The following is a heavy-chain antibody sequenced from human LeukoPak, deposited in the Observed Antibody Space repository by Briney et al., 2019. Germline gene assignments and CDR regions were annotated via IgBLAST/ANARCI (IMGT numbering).Heavy chain of an antibody. CDR1: GFTFTNHI. J-gene: IGHJ6*04. V-gene: IGHV3-30*04. CDR2: ISYDGSNK. D-gene: IGHD4-17*01. CDR3: AREVTTVKPWGYYYYGMDV. Sequence: PGGSLRLSCAASGFTFTNHIMHWVRQAPEKGLEWVAVISYDGSNKYYADSVKGRFTISRDNSKNTLYLQMNSLRAEDTAVYYCAREVTTVKPWGYYYYGMDVWGKGTTVTVSS.